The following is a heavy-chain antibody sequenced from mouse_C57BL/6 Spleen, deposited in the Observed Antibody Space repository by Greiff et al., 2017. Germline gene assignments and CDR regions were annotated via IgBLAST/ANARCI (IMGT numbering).Heavy chain of an antibody. CDR1: GYTFTSYW. CDR2: IHPNSGST. CDR3: ARNSAGTMDY. V-gene: IGHV1-64*01. Sequence: QVQLQQPGAELVKPGASVTLSCKASGYTFTSYWMHWVKQRPGQGLEWIGMIHPNSGSTNYNEKFKSKATLTVDKSSSTAYMQLSSLTSEDSAVYYCARNSAGTMDYWGQGTSVTVSS. J-gene: IGHJ4*01.